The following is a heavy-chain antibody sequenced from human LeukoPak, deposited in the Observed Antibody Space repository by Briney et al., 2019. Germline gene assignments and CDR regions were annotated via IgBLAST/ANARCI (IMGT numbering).Heavy chain of an antibody. CDR2: IYYSGST. Sequence: KPSETLSLTCTVSGGSISSYYWSWIRQPPGKGLEWIGYIYYSGSTNYNPSLKSRVTISVDTSENQFSLKLSSVTAADTAVYYCARGLLGGEVFDYWGQGTLVTVSS. CDR1: GGSISSYY. J-gene: IGHJ4*02. CDR3: ARGLLGGEVFDY. V-gene: IGHV4-59*01. D-gene: IGHD1-26*01.